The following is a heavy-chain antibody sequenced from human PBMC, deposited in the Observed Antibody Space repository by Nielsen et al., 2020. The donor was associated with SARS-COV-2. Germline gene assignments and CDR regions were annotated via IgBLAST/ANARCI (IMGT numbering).Heavy chain of an antibody. CDR2: IDSSDSYT. Sequence: GGSLTLSCKGSGYSFTSYWISWVRQKPGKGLEWMGRIDSSDSYTNYSPSFQGHVTISADKSISTAYLQWSSLKASDTALYYCARLGGRWLPNWYFDLWGRGTLVTVSS. CDR3: ARLGGRWLPNWYFDL. V-gene: IGHV5-10-1*01. J-gene: IGHJ2*01. CDR1: GYSFTSYW. D-gene: IGHD3-22*01.